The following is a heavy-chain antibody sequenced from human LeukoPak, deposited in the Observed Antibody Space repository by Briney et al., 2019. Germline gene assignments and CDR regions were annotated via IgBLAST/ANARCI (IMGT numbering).Heavy chain of an antibody. CDR3: ARGPVGGATYYDGDAFDI. Sequence: SETLSLTCTVSGGSMSSYYWSWIRQSPGKGLEWIGYIYYSGSTNYNPSLKSRVTISVDTSKNQFPLKLSSVTAVDTAVYYCARGPVGGATYYDGDAFDIWGQGTMVTVSS. CDR1: GGSMSSYY. D-gene: IGHD1-26*01. V-gene: IGHV4-59*01. J-gene: IGHJ3*02. CDR2: IYYSGST.